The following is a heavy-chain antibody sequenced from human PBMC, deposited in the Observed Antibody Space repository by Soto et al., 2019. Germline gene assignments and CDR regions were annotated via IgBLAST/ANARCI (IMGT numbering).Heavy chain of an antibody. V-gene: IGHV3-11*01. Sequence: GGSLRLSCAASGFTFSDYYMSWIRQAPGKGLEWVSYISSSGSTIYYADSVKGRFTISRDNAKKSLYLQMNSLRAEDTAVYYCASTGGDYIWGSYRYKYYFDYWGQGTLVTVSS. J-gene: IGHJ4*02. CDR3: ASTGGDYIWGSYRYKYYFDY. CDR2: ISSSGSTI. CDR1: GFTFSDYY. D-gene: IGHD3-16*02.